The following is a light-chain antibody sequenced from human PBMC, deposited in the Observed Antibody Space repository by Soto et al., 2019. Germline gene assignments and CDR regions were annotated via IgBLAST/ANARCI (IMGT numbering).Light chain of an antibody. Sequence: IQMTQSPSTLSASLGDKVTITCRASQRISNWLAWYQQKPVKAPKVLIFQVSNLESGVPSRFSGSGSGTEFTLTSSSLQPEDFATYFCLQYDDFWTFGQGNRVEIQ. V-gene: IGKV1-5*03. J-gene: IGKJ1*01. CDR1: QRISNW. CDR2: QVS. CDR3: LQYDDFWT.